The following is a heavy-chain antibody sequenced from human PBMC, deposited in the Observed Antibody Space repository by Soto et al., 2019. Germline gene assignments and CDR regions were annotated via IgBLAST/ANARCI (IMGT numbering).Heavy chain of an antibody. CDR2: MHYIGAT. D-gene: IGHD3-16*01. Sequence: PSETLSLTGTASGGSSSSSTYSWGWIRQPPGKGLEWIGSMHYIGATYYNPSLKSRVSISVDTSKSQFSLKLTFVTAADTAVYFCARQGSNSSRRLRRFDPFGRGNLVTFSP. CDR1: GGSSSSSTYS. V-gene: IGHV4-39*01. J-gene: IGHJ5*02. CDR3: ARQGSNSSRRLRRFDP.